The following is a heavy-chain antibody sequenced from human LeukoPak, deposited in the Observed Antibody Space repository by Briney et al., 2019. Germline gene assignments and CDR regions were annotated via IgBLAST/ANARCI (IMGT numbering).Heavy chain of an antibody. CDR1: GGSMSSTNYY. CDR3: ARGTGDYYYYMDV. D-gene: IGHD7-27*01. V-gene: IGHV4-39*07. J-gene: IGHJ6*03. CDR2: IYNSGNT. Sequence: SETLSLTCTVSGGSMSSTNYYWGWIRQPPGKGLEWIGSIYNSGNTYYNPSLKSRVTVSVDTSKNQFSLKLSSVTAADTAVYYCARGTGDYYYYMDVWGKGTTVTVSS.